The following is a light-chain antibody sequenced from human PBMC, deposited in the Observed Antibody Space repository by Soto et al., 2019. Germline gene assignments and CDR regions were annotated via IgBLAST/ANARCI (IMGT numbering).Light chain of an antibody. V-gene: IGLV1-44*01. J-gene: IGLJ2*01. Sequence: QSVLTQPPSASGTPGLRVTISCSGSNSNIGSNTVNWYHQLPGTAPKLLIYSNNQRPSGVPDRFSGSKSGTSASLFISGLQSDDEADYYCAAWDDSLSGVVFGGGTKLTVL. CDR1: NSNIGSNT. CDR3: AAWDDSLSGVV. CDR2: SNN.